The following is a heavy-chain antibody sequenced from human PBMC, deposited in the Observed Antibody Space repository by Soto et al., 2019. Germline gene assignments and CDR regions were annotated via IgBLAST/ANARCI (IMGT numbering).Heavy chain of an antibody. D-gene: IGHD2-21*01. V-gene: IGHV4-34*01. CDR1: GGSFSGYY. Sequence: PSETLSLTCAVYGGSFSGYYWSWIRQPPGKGLEWIGEINHSGSTNYNPSLKSRVTISVDTSKNQFSLKLSSVTAADTAVYYCATFVAPYYYYGMDVWGQGTTVTVSS. CDR2: INHSGST. J-gene: IGHJ6*02. CDR3: ATFVAPYYYYGMDV.